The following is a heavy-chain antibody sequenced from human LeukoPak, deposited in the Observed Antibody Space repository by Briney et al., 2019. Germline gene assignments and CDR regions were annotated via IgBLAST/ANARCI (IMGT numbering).Heavy chain of an antibody. D-gene: IGHD3-22*01. V-gene: IGHV3-30*18. CDR2: ISYDGSNE. J-gene: IGHJ1*01. CDR3: AKEDVVVITIRYFQH. CDR1: GFTVSSNY. Sequence: GGSLRLSCAASGFTVSSNYMSWVRQAPGKGLEWVAVISYDGSNEYYADSVKGRFTISRDNSKNTLYLQMNSLRTEDTAIYYCAKEDVVVITIRYFQHWGQGTLVTVSS.